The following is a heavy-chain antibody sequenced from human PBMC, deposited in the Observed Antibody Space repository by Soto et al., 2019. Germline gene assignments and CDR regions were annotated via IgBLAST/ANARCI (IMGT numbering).Heavy chain of an antibody. V-gene: IGHV4-34*01. CDR2: INYNGGT. CDR3: TKNNWFDP. Sequence: QVQLQQWGAGLLRPSETLSLTCAVYGGSLSGNHWSWIRQPPGQGLEWIGAINYNGGTAYNPSLKSRVILSIDTSKNQFSLNLTSVTAADTAVYYCTKNNWFDPWGQGILVTVSS. J-gene: IGHJ5*02. CDR1: GGSLSGNH.